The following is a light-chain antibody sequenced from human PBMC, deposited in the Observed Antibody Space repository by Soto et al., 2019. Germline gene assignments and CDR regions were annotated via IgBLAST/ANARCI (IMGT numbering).Light chain of an antibody. V-gene: IGKV4-1*01. J-gene: IGKJ3*01. CDR1: QSVLYRSNNQDC. CDR2: WVS. CDR3: QRYSSIPLR. Sequence: DIVMTQSPDALAVSLGERATINCKPSQSVLYRSNNQDCLAWYQQKPGQPPKLLISWVSTRKSEVPDRFSVIGPGTDSPVTISSLQGEDVAVYYCQRYSSIPLRFGPGTKVDIK.